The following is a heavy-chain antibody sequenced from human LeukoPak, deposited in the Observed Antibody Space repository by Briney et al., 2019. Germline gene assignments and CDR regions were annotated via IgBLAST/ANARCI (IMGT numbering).Heavy chain of an antibody. Sequence: PGGSLRLSCAASGLTFNSYPMHWVRQAPGKGLEWVAVISYDGSEKHYADPVKGRFTISRDNSKNTLYLQMNSLRAEDTAVYYCAREGSSGYYPYWGQGILVTVSS. J-gene: IGHJ4*02. CDR2: ISYDGSEK. V-gene: IGHV3-30-3*01. CDR3: AREGSSGYYPY. CDR1: GLTFNSYP. D-gene: IGHD3-22*01.